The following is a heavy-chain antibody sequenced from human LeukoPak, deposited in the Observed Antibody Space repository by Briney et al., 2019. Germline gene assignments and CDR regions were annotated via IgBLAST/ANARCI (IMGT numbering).Heavy chain of an antibody. Sequence: GGSLRLSCAASGFTFSSYAMSWVRQAPGKGLEWVSDISGSGGSTYYADSVKGRFTISRDNSKNTLYLQMNSLRAEDTAVYYCAKDVPYDRSGQLTPRDAFDIWGQGTMVAVSS. V-gene: IGHV3-23*01. CDR2: ISGSGGST. D-gene: IGHD3-22*01. J-gene: IGHJ3*02. CDR3: AKDVPYDRSGQLTPRDAFDI. CDR1: GFTFSSYA.